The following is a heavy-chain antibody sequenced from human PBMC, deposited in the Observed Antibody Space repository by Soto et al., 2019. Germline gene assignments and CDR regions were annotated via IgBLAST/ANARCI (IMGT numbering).Heavy chain of an antibody. V-gene: IGHV3-30-3*01. J-gene: IGHJ5*02. CDR2: ISYDGSNK. CDR1: GVSLISYA. D-gene: IGHD1-26*01. Sequence: GGSLRFSCVASGVSLISYAMNWVRQAPGKGLEWVAVISYDGSNKYYADSVKGRFTISRDNSKNTLYLQMNSLRAEETAVYYCARAGVGARRGRSAWGRGSLVTFS. CDR3: ARAGVGARRGRSA.